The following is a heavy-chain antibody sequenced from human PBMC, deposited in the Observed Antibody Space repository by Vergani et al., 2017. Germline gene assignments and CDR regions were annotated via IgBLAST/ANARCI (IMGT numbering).Heavy chain of an antibody. V-gene: IGHV7-4-1*02. CDR3: ARGARGYYYYGMDV. CDR2: INTNTGNP. J-gene: IGHJ6*02. Sequence: QMQLVQSGSELKKPGASVKVSCKASGYTFTSYAMNWVRQAPGQGLEWMGWINTNTGNPTYAQGFTGRFVFSLDTSVSTAYLKISSLKAKDTAVYYCARGARGYYYYGMDVWGQGTTVTVSS. CDR1: GYTFTSYA.